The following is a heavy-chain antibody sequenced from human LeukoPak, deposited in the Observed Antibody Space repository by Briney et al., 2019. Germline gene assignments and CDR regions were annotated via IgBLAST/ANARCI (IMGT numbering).Heavy chain of an antibody. CDR2: IYSGGST. D-gene: IGHD3-3*01. Sequence: GGSLRLSCAASEFSVGSNYMTWVRQAPGKGLEWVSLIYSGGSTYYADSVKGRFTISRDNAKNSLYLQMNSLRAEDTALYYCAKDDDWDAFDIWGQGTMVTVSS. CDR3: AKDDDWDAFDI. V-gene: IGHV3-53*05. CDR1: EFSVGSNY. J-gene: IGHJ3*02.